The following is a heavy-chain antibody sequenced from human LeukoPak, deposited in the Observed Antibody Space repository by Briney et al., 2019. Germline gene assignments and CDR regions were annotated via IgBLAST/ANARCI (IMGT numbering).Heavy chain of an antibody. V-gene: IGHV3-23*01. CDR2: VSGSGSST. J-gene: IGHJ4*02. CDR3: AKMNVLTGYYTPNFDF. D-gene: IGHD3-9*01. CDR1: GFTFSSYA. Sequence: GGSLRLSCAASGFTFSSYAMSWVRQAPRKGLEWVSVVSGSGSSTDYADSVKGRFTISRDNSKNTLYLQMSSLSAEDTAVYYCAKMNVLTGYYTPNFDFWGQGTLDTVSS.